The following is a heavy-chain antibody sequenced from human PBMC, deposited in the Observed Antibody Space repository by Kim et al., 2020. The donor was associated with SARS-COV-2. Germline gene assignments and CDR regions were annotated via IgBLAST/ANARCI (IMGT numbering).Heavy chain of an antibody. J-gene: IGHJ3*02. V-gene: IGHV3-11*05. D-gene: IGHD6-13*01. CDR3: ARVSIAAALHAFDI. Sequence: AGSVKGQFPISRDNAKNSLYLQLNSLRAEDTAVYYCARVSIAAALHAFDIWGQGTMVTVSS.